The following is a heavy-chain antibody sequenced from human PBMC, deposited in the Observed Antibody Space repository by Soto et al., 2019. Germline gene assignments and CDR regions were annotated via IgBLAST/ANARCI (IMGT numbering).Heavy chain of an antibody. CDR2: IYHSGST. Sequence: SATVSLTCAVSGYSISSGYYWGWIRQTPGKGLEWIASIYHSGSTYYNPSLKSRVTISVDTSKNQFSLKLSSVTAADTAVYYCASGGQTIIPKDWGQGTLVTVSS. CDR3: ASGGQTIIPKD. J-gene: IGHJ1*01. V-gene: IGHV4-38-2*01. CDR1: GYSISSGYY. D-gene: IGHD3-16*01.